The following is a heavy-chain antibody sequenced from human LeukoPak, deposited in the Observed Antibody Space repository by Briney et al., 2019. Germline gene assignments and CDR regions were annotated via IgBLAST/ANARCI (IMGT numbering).Heavy chain of an antibody. V-gene: IGHV4-39*07. J-gene: IGHJ4*02. CDR3: ARETPERYRGSYFDY. Sequence: SQTLSLTCTVSGVSVSSEPYYWGWVRPPTGGGVEWIGCENNYNVSLKSRVIISVDRSKNQFSLTFISVTAADTAVYFCARETPERYRGSYFDYWGQGTLVTVSS. D-gene: IGHD5-12*01. CDR1: GVSVSSEPYY. CDR2: EN.